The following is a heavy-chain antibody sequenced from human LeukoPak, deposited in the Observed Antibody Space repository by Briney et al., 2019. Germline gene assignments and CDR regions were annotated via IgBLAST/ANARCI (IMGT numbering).Heavy chain of an antibody. CDR2: ITTSGTT. Sequence: PGGSLRLSCAASSFSFSSYEMNWVRQAPGKGLEWVSYITTSGTTFYADSVKGRFTISRDNGKRSLFLQMNSLGAEDTAIYYCASGYSHGYDHWGQGTLVTVSS. V-gene: IGHV3-48*03. D-gene: IGHD5-18*01. J-gene: IGHJ4*02. CDR1: SFSFSSYE. CDR3: ASGYSHGYDH.